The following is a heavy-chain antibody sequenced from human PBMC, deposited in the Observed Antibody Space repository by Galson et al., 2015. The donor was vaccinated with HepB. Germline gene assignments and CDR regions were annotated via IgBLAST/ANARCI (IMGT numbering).Heavy chain of an antibody. D-gene: IGHD7-27*01. CDR3: TKDLRPNWGTLFDS. Sequence: SLRLSCAASGFPFSNYATSWVRQAPGKGLEYVSGISASGDSTYYADSVKGRFTISRDNSKSTLYLQMNSLRVEDTAVYYCTKDLRPNWGTLFDSWGQGTLVTVSS. V-gene: IGHV3-23*01. J-gene: IGHJ4*02. CDR1: GFPFSNYA. CDR2: ISASGDST.